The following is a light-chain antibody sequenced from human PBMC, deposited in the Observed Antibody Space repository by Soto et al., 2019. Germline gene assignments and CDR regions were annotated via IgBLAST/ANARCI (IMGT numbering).Light chain of an antibody. V-gene: IGLV2-14*03. CDR3: GSYTTRSTLV. Sequence: QSVLTQPASVSGSPGQSITISCTGTSSDVGGYNYVSWYQQHPVKAPKLLIYDVSDRPSGVSIRFSGSKSGNTASLTISGLQAEDEADYYCGSYTTRSTLVSGTGTKVTV. CDR1: SSDVGGYNY. CDR2: DVS. J-gene: IGLJ1*01.